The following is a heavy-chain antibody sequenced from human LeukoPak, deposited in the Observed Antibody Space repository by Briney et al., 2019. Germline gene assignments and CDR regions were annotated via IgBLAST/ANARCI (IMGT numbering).Heavy chain of an antibody. CDR3: ARHDSSGYYSHFDY. CDR2: IYSGGST. D-gene: IGHD3-22*01. Sequence: GGSLRLSCAASGFTVSSNYMSWVRQAPGKGLEWVSVIYSGGSTYYADSVKGRFTISRDNSKNTLYLQMNSLRAEDTAVYYSARHDSSGYYSHFDYWGQGTLVTVSS. J-gene: IGHJ4*02. CDR1: GFTVSSNY. V-gene: IGHV3-66*04.